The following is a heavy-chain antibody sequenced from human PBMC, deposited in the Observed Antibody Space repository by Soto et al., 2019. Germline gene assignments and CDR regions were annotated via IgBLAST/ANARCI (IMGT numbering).Heavy chain of an antibody. J-gene: IGHJ6*02. CDR1: GDSFSVYA. CDR3: ARGVRTGFYGMDV. CDR2: IIPMFGTS. D-gene: IGHD3-10*01. V-gene: IGHV1-69*13. Sequence: FPVKGSCKGSGDSFSVYAISWLRLAPGQGLEWVGGIIPMFGTSNYAQNFQGRVSITADESTSTAYMELSSLRSEDTAVYYCARGVRTGFYGMDVWGQGTTVTVSS.